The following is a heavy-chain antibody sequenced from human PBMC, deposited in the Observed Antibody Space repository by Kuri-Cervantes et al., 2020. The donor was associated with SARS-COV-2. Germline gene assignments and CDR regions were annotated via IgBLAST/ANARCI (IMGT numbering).Heavy chain of an antibody. J-gene: IGHJ4*02. Sequence: GGSLRLSCAASGFTFSSYAMYWVRQAPGKGLEWVAFISNDASNKYYTDSVKGRFTISRDNSKNTPYLQMNSLRVEDTAVYYCARGRILVPAGKLRRDMKIDHWGQGTLVTVSS. CDR3: ARGRILVPAGKLRRDMKIDH. D-gene: IGHD2-2*01. V-gene: IGHV3-30*04. CDR1: GFTFSSYA. CDR2: ISNDASNK.